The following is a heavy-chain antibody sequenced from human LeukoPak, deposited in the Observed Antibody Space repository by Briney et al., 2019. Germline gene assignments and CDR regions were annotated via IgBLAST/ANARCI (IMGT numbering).Heavy chain of an antibody. Sequence: GGSLRLSCAASGFTFSSYAMNWVRQAPGKGLEWVSSISSSSSYIYYADSVKGRFTISRDNAKNSLYLQMNSLRAEDTAVYYCARENTVTTWGDAFDIWGQGTMVTVSS. V-gene: IGHV3-21*01. CDR3: ARENTVTTWGDAFDI. CDR2: ISSSSSYI. J-gene: IGHJ3*02. CDR1: GFTFSSYA. D-gene: IGHD4-17*01.